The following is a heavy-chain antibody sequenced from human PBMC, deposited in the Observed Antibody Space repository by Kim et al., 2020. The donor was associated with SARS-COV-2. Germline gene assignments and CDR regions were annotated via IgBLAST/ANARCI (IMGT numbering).Heavy chain of an antibody. V-gene: IGHV3-74*01. CDR3: ASRQYTGTYYYFDY. D-gene: IGHD1-26*01. Sequence: YADSAKGRFTISRDNAKSTLYLQMNSLRAEDTAVYYCASRQYTGTYYYFDYWGQGTLVTVSS. J-gene: IGHJ4*02.